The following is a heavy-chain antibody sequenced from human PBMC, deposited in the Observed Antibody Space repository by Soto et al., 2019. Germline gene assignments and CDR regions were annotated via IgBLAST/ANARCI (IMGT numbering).Heavy chain of an antibody. V-gene: IGHV5-51*01. CDR3: ARSYGGEYYDSRSYYFAY. CDR2: IYPGDFDI. Sequence: GESLKIACKGSGYNFINYWIGWVRQVPGKGLEWMGIIYPGDFDIKYSPSFQGQVTISADKSVTSAYLQWSSLKASDTAIYYCARSYGGEYYDSRSYYFAYWGQGTLVTVSS. CDR1: GYNFINYW. D-gene: IGHD3-22*01. J-gene: IGHJ4*02.